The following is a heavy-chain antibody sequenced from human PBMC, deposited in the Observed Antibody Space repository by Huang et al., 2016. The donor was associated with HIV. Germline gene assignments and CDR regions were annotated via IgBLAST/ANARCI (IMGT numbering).Heavy chain of an antibody. Sequence: QVQLQQWGAGLLRPSETLSLTRAVYGGSFSGYYGTWIRQPPGKGLEWIGENNPCESTNSNPSRKIRVTISVDTSRNQFSLTVTSVTAADTAGYYCARGQGGYYYYYMDVWGKGTTVTVSS. CDR3: ARGQGGYYYYYMDV. CDR1: GGSFSGYY. J-gene: IGHJ6*03. V-gene: IGHV4-34*01. CDR2: NNPCEST.